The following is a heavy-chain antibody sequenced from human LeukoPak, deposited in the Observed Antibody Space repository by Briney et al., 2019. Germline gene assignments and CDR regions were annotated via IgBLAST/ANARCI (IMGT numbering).Heavy chain of an antibody. Sequence: ASVKVSCKASGYTFTSYGIIWVRQAPGQGLEWMGWISAYNGNTNYAQKLQGRVTMTTDTSTSTAYMELRSLRSDDTAVYYCARDGSSGSYVGGTLKDYWGQGTLVTVSS. J-gene: IGHJ4*02. D-gene: IGHD6-19*01. V-gene: IGHV1-18*01. CDR3: ARDGSSGSYVGGTLKDY. CDR1: GYTFTSYG. CDR2: ISAYNGNT.